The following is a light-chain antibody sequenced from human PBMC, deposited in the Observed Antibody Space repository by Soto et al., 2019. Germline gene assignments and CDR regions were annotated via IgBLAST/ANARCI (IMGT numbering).Light chain of an antibody. Sequence: IVMPQSPATLSLSPGEGATLSCRASQSVGSNYLAWYQQKPGQAPRLVIYGASSRATGIPDRFSGSGSGTDFTLTSSRLEPEDFAVFYCHQCDSSPWTFGQGTKVDIK. V-gene: IGKV3-20*01. J-gene: IGKJ1*01. CDR1: QSVGSNY. CDR2: GAS. CDR3: HQCDSSPWT.